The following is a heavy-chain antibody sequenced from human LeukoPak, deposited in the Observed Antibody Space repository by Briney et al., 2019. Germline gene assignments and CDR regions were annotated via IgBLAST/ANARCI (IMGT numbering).Heavy chain of an antibody. CDR2: INHSGST. CDR1: GGSFSGYY. J-gene: IGHJ4*02. CDR3: ARGGGGPRY. Sequence: PSETLSLTCAVYGGSFSGYYWSWIRQPPGKGLEWIGEINHSGSTNYNPSLKSRVTISVDTSKNQFSLKLSSVTAADTAVYYCARGGGGPRYSGQGTLVTVSS. V-gene: IGHV4-34*01. D-gene: IGHD2-15*01.